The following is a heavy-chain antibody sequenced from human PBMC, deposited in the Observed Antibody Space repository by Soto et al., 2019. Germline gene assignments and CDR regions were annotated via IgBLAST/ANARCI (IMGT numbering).Heavy chain of an antibody. CDR2: ISGSGGST. J-gene: IGHJ6*02. CDR3: ARAYYDFWSGYYPRYYYYGMDV. Sequence: GGSLRLSCAASGFTFSSYAMSWVRQAPGKGLEWVSAISGSGGSTYYADSVKGRFTISRDNSKNTLYLQMNSLRAEDTAVYYCARAYYDFWSGYYPRYYYYGMDVWGQGTTVTVSS. D-gene: IGHD3-3*01. V-gene: IGHV3-23*01. CDR1: GFTFSSYA.